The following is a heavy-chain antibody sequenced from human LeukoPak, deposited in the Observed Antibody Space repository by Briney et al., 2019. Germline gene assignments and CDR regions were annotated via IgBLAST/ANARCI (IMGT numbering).Heavy chain of an antibody. CDR3: ARAWGSSGLRPFDY. J-gene: IGHJ4*02. Sequence: SETLSLTCTVSGGSISSSSYYWGWIRQPPVKGLEWIGSIYYSGSTYYNPSLKSRVTISVDTSKNQFSLKLSSVTAADTAVYYCARAWGSSGLRPFDYWGQGTLVTVSS. V-gene: IGHV4-39*01. CDR2: IYYSGST. CDR1: GGSISSSSYY. D-gene: IGHD3-22*01.